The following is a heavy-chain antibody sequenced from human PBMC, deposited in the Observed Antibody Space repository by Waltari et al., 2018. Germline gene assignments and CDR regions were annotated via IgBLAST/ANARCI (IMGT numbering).Heavy chain of an antibody. Sequence: QLLESGGGWRQAGGSLRLSCAASGFTFSNYAMCWVRQAPGKGPEWVSGITSGGGDTYYTDSVRGRFTISRDNSKNTVYLQMNSLRHEDTAVYYCAKEIYRIGRPCFDYWGQGVRVTVSS. J-gene: IGHJ4*02. CDR1: GFTFSNYA. V-gene: IGHV3-23*01. CDR3: AKEIYRIGRPCFDY. CDR2: ITSGGGDT. D-gene: IGHD6-19*01.